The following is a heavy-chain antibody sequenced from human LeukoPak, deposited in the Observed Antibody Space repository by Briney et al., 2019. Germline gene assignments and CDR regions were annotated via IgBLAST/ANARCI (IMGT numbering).Heavy chain of an antibody. D-gene: IGHD1-26*01. Sequence: GGSLRLSCAASGFTFSSYGMHWVRQAPGKGLEWVAFIRYDGSDKYYADSVKSRFTISRDNSKNTLYLQMNSLRAEDTAVYSCAKDSGSYRVGFDSWGQGNLVTVSS. CDR2: IRYDGSDK. CDR3: AKDSGSYRVGFDS. V-gene: IGHV3-30*02. CDR1: GFTFSSYG. J-gene: IGHJ4*02.